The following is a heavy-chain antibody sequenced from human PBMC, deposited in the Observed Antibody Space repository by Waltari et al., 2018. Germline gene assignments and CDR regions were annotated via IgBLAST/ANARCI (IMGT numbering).Heavy chain of an antibody. Sequence: QVQLQESGAGLVKPSETLSLTCTVSGGSISSHYWSWIRQPRGKGLEWIGYIYYSGSTNYNPSLKSRVTISVDTTKNQFSLKLSSVTAADTAVYYCASVSGYSYDAFDIWGQGTMVTVSS. D-gene: IGHD3-22*01. CDR1: GGSISSHY. CDR3: ASVSGYSYDAFDI. V-gene: IGHV4-59*11. CDR2: IYYSGST. J-gene: IGHJ3*02.